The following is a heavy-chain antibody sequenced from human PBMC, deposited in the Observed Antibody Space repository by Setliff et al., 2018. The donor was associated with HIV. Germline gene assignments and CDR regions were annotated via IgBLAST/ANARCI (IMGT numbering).Heavy chain of an antibody. CDR3: ARDPLVGAPDYFDY. V-gene: IGHV3-48*01. CDR1: GFTFSDYS. CDR2: ISSSSRTT. Sequence: GGSLRLSCAASGFTFSDYSMNWVRQAPGKGLEWVSYISSSSRTTYYADSVKGRFAISRDNAKNSLYLQMNSLRPEDTAMYYCARDPLVGAPDYFDYWGQGTLVTVSS. D-gene: IGHD1-26*01. J-gene: IGHJ4*02.